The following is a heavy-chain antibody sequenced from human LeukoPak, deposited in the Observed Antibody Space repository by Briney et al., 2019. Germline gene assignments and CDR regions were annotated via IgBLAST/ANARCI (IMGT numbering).Heavy chain of an antibody. CDR3: ARASHSRDDPFDY. D-gene: IGHD5-24*01. J-gene: IGHJ4*02. Sequence: PSETLSLTCTVSGGSISSSSYYWSWIRQPAGKGLEWIGRIYTSGSTNYNPSLKSRVTISVDTSKNQFSLKLSSVTAADTAVYYCARASHSRDDPFDYWGQGTLVTVSS. CDR1: GGSISSSSYY. V-gene: IGHV4-61*02. CDR2: IYTSGST.